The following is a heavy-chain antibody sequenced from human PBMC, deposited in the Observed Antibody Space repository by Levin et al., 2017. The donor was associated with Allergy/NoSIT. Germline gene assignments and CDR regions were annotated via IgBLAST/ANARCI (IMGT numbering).Heavy chain of an antibody. D-gene: IGHD1-1*01. CDR2: IYYSGGT. J-gene: IGHJ3*02. CDR1: RGSISPHF. Sequence: SETLSLTCTVSRGSISPHFWSWIRQPPGKGLEWIGYIYYSGGTSYHPSLKSRVTISVDRSKNQLSLELTSVTAADTAIYYCARHLPLSTRASNCNDIGPSEIWGPGTMVSV. V-gene: IGHV4-59*08. CDR3: ARHLPLSTRASNCNDIGPSEI.